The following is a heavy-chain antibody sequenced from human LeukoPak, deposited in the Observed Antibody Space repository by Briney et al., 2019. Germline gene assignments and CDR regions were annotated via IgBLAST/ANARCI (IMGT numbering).Heavy chain of an antibody. CDR1: GGSISSYY. CDR2: IDYSGST. Sequence: SETLSLTCTVSGGSISSYYWSWIRQPPGKGLEWIGYIDYSGSTNYNPSLKSRLTMSVDTSKNQFSLRLRSVTAADTAVYYCARGVGRGSLLYYYFDDWGQGTLVTVSP. V-gene: IGHV4-59*01. CDR3: ARGVGRGSLLYYYFDD. J-gene: IGHJ4*02. D-gene: IGHD2-2*02.